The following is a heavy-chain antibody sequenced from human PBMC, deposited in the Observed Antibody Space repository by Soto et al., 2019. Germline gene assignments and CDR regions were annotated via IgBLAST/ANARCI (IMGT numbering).Heavy chain of an antibody. Sequence: GEPLKISCQGSGYSFTSDWIGWVRQMPGKVLEWMGIIYPGDSDTRYSPSFQGQVTISADKSISTAYLQWSSLKASDTAMYYCASHGRSMVANYYYGMDVWGQGTTVTVSS. CDR1: GYSFTSDW. V-gene: IGHV5-51*01. D-gene: IGHD5-12*01. J-gene: IGHJ6*02. CDR3: ASHGRSMVANYYYGMDV. CDR2: IYPGDSDT.